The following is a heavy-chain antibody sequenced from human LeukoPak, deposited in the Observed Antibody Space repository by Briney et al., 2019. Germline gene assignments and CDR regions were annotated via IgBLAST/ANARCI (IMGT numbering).Heavy chain of an antibody. CDR3: AKDLMDTAMVVHLLDY. Sequence: PGGSLRLTCAACGFPFNNYWIHWVRQSPGKGLICVARIGHDGSGAGYADSVKGRFTISRDNAKSTLYLQMNSLRAEDTAVYYCAKDLMDTAMVVHLLDYWGQGAMLTDSS. CDR2: IGHDGSGA. V-gene: IGHV3-74*01. CDR1: GFPFNNYW. D-gene: IGHD5-18*01. J-gene: IGHJ4*02.